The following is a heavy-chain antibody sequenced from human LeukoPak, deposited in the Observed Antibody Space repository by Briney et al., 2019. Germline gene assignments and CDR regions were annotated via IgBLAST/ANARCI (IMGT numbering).Heavy chain of an antibody. V-gene: IGHV3-23*01. D-gene: IGHD2-2*03. CDR3: AKDGYGASDY. CDR2: ISGGGDGT. J-gene: IGHJ4*02. CDR1: AFTLHTNI. Sequence: GRSRRLSCAVSAFTLHTNIMNWVRRAQGKGMEWDSGISGGGDGTYYADSIKGRFPISRDNPKNTLFLQMNSLRAEDTAVYYCAKDGYGASDYWGQGTLVTVSS.